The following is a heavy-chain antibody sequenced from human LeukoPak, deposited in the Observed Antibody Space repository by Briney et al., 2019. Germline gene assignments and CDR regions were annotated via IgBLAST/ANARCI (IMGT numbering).Heavy chain of an antibody. CDR2: INHSGST. D-gene: IGHD2-2*01. CDR1: GGSFSGYY. CDR3: ARGLVVPAETHNWFDP. V-gene: IGHV4-34*01. Sequence: SETLSPTCAVYGGSFSGYYWSWIRQPPGKGLEWIGEINHSGSTNYNPSLKSRVTISVDTSKNQFSLKLSSVTAADTAVYYCARGLVVPAETHNWFDPWGQGTLVTVSS. J-gene: IGHJ5*02.